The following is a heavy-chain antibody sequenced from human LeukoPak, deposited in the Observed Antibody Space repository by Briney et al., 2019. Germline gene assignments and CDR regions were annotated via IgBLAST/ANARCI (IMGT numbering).Heavy chain of an antibody. V-gene: IGHV1-69*05. CDR2: VIPIFGTA. CDR1: GGTFSSYA. Sequence: SVKVSCKASGGTFSSYAISWVRQAPGQGLEWMGGVIPIFGTANYAPKFQGRVTITTDESTSTAYMELSSLRSEDTAVYYCARTDYHGSGWYGDFDYWGQGTLVTVSS. CDR3: ARTDYHGSGWYGDFDY. D-gene: IGHD6-19*01. J-gene: IGHJ4*02.